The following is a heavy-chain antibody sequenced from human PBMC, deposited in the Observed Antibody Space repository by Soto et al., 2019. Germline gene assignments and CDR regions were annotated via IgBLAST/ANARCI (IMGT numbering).Heavy chain of an antibody. V-gene: IGHV1-2*02. CDR3: ARVSEGAGTYPLDY. Sequence: QVQLVQSGAEVKKSGASVKVSCKASGYTFTGHYMHWVRQAPGQGLAWMGWINPTNGATNYAQKFQVRFTMTRDTSISTAYMEVSGLRSDDTAVYYCARVSEGAGTYPLDYWGQGTLVTVSS. CDR1: GYTFTGHY. D-gene: IGHD6-13*01. CDR2: INPTNGAT. J-gene: IGHJ4*02.